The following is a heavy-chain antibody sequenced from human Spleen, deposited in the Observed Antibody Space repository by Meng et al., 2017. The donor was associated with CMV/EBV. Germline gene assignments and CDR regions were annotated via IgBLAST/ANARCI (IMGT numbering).Heavy chain of an antibody. D-gene: IGHD2-2*01. CDR2: INPNTDDT. Sequence: ASVKVSCKASGYTFTNYGISWVRQAPGQGLEWMGWINPNTDDTKYAQKFQGRVTMTRDTSISTAYMELTSLRSDDTAVYYCARAKFVVVPAALGVHWGQGTLVTVS. CDR3: ARAKFVVVPAALGVH. J-gene: IGHJ4*02. V-gene: IGHV1-2*02. CDR1: GYTFTNYG.